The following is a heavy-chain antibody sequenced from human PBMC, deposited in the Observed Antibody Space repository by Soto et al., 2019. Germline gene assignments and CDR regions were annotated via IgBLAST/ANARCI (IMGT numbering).Heavy chain of an antibody. CDR1: VFTFSSYA. V-gene: IGHV3-30-3*01. CDR2: ISYDGSNK. D-gene: IGHD3-22*01. CDR3: ARVRTYYYDSSGYYYDY. Sequence: PGGSLRLSCAASVFTFSSYAMHWVRQAPGKWLEWVSVISYDGSNKYYADSVKGRFTISRDNSKNTLYLQMNSLRAEDTAVYYCARVRTYYYDSSGYYYDYWGQGTLVTVSS. J-gene: IGHJ4*02.